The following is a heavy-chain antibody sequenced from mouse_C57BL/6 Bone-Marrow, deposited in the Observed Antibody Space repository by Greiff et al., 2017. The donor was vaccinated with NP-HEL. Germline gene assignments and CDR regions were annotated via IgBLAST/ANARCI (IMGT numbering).Heavy chain of an antibody. CDR1: GYTFTSYW. D-gene: IGHD1-1*01. V-gene: IGHV1-50*01. CDR2: IDPSDSYT. CDR3: ARKPGFITTVVNFDY. Sequence: QVQLKQPGAELVKPGASVKLSCKASGYTFTSYWMQWVKQRPGQGLEWIGEIDPSDSYTNYNQKFKGKATLTVDTSSSTAYMQLSSLTSEDSAVYYCARKPGFITTVVNFDYWGQGTTLTVSS. J-gene: IGHJ2*01.